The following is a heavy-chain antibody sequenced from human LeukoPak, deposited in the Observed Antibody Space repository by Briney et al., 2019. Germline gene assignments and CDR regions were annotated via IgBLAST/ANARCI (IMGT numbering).Heavy chain of an antibody. Sequence: SETLSLTCGVSGYSIRSDYYWGWIRQPPGKGLEWIGTIFHSGSTYYNPSLKSRVTMSLDTSKNQFSLKLSSVTAADTAVYYCAKDRDYSAYYFDYWGQGTLVTVSS. CDR2: IFHSGST. V-gene: IGHV4-38-2*02. CDR1: GYSIRSDYY. D-gene: IGHD4-11*01. CDR3: AKDRDYSAYYFDY. J-gene: IGHJ4*02.